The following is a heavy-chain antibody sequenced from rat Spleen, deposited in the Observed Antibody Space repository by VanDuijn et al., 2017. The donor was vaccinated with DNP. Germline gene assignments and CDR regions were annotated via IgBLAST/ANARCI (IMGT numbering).Heavy chain of an antibody. Sequence: EVQLVESGGGLVQPGRSLKLSCVASGFKFSDYWMAWIRQVPGKGLEWFASITSSGSDTYYPDSVKGRFTISRDNARNTLYLQMDSLRSEDTATYYCARHPQTTGIPDYWGQGVMVTVSS. CDR2: ITSSGSDT. V-gene: IGHV5-31*01. J-gene: IGHJ2*01. D-gene: IGHD1-7*01. CDR3: ARHPQTTGIPDY. CDR1: GFKFSDYW.